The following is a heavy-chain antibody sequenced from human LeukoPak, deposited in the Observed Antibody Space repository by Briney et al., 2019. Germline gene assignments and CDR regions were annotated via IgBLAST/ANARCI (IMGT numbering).Heavy chain of an antibody. J-gene: IGHJ4*02. CDR2: IYYSGST. V-gene: IGHV4-39*07. Sequence: SETLSLTCTVSGGSISSSSYYWGWIRQPPGKVLEWIGSIYYSGSTYYNPSLKSRVTISVDTSKNQFSLKLSSVTAADTAMYYCAKTSRGSYYPDYWGQGTLVTVSS. D-gene: IGHD1-26*01. CDR3: AKTSRGSYYPDY. CDR1: GGSISSSSYY.